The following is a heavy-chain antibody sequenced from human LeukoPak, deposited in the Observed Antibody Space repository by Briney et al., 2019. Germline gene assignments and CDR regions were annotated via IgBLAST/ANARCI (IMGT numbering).Heavy chain of an antibody. CDR1: GFIFSSYS. D-gene: IGHD6-13*01. V-gene: IGHV3-48*02. CDR3: ARVLPRYSSRSFAFDY. Sequence: GGSLRLSCAASGFIFSSYSMNWVRQAPGKGLEWVSYISRSSTIYYADSVKGRFTISRDNAKNSLYLQMNSLRDEDTAVYYCARVLPRYSSRSFAFDYWGQGTLVTVSS. CDR2: ISRSSTI. J-gene: IGHJ4*02.